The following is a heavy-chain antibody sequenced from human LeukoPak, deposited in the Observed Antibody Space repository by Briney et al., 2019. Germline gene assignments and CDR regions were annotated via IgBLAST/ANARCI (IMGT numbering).Heavy chain of an antibody. CDR2: ISGSGGST. CDR1: KFSFSSYW. Sequence: GSLRLSCAASKFSFSSYWMHWVRQAPGKGLVWVSAISGSGGSTYYADSVKGRFTISRDNSKNTLYLQMNSLRAEDTAVYYCAKVGNSGYVFFHFDYWGQGTLVTVSS. J-gene: IGHJ4*02. V-gene: IGHV3-23*01. CDR3: AKVGNSGYVFFHFDY. D-gene: IGHD5-12*01.